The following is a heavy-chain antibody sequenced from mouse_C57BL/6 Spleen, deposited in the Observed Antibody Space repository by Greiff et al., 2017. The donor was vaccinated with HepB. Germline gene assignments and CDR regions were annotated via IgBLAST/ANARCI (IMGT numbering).Heavy chain of an antibody. V-gene: IGHV1-61*01. CDR3: ATFFYGSSYPYYFDY. D-gene: IGHD1-1*01. J-gene: IGHJ2*01. CDR2: IYPSDSET. CDR1: GYTFTSYW. Sequence: QVQLQQPGAELVRPGSSVKLSCKASGYTFTSYWMEWVKQRPGQGLEWIGNIYPSDSETHYNQKFKDKATLTVDKSSSTAYMQLSSLTSEDSAVYYCATFFYGSSYPYYFDYWGQGTTLTVSS.